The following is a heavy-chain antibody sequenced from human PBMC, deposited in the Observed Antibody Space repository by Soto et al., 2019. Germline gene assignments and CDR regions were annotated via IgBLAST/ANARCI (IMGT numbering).Heavy chain of an antibody. J-gene: IGHJ4*02. Sequence: ASVKVSCKASGYSFSSYYMHWVRQAPGQGLEWMGVVNPSGDSITYAQKFQGRVTMTKDTSTSTLFMEVSSLRSEDTAVYFCARDWEFGYWGQGTLVTVSS. D-gene: IGHD1-26*01. CDR1: GYSFSSYY. CDR3: ARDWEFGY. V-gene: IGHV1-46*01. CDR2: VNPSGDSI.